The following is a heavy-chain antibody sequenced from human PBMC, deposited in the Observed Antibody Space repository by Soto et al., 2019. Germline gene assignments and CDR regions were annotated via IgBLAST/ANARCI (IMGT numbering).Heavy chain of an antibody. Sequence: PSETLSLTCTVSGGSISSGGYYWSWIRQHPGKGLEWIGYIYYSGSTYYNPSLKSRVTISVDTSKTQFSLKLSSVTAADTAVYYCARAYCGGDCGKDYYYYYGMDVWGQGTTVTVSS. CDR2: IYYSGST. V-gene: IGHV4-31*03. J-gene: IGHJ6*02. CDR1: GGSISSGGYY. CDR3: ARAYCGGDCGKDYYYYYGMDV. D-gene: IGHD2-21*02.